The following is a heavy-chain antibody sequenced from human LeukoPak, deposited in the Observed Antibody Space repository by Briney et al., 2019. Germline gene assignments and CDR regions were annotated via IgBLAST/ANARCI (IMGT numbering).Heavy chain of an antibody. CDR2: IIPIFGTA. Sequence: ASVKVSCKASGGTFSSYAISWVRQAPGQGLEWMGGIIPIFGTANYAQKFQGRVTITADESTSTAYMELSSLRSEDTAVYYCARGGTVTAPRTGMDVWGQGTTVTVSS. J-gene: IGHJ6*02. CDR1: GGTFSSYA. CDR3: ARGGTVTAPRTGMDV. D-gene: IGHD4-17*01. V-gene: IGHV1-69*13.